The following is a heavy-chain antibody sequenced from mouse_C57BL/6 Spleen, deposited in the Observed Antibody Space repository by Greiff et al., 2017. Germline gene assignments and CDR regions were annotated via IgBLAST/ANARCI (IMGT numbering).Heavy chain of an antibody. CDR1: GYTFTDYN. D-gene: IGHD2-3*01. Sequence: VQLKESGPELVKPGASVKMSCKASGYTFTDYNMHWVKQSHGKSLEWIGYINPNNGGTSYNQKFKGKATLTVNKSSSTAYMELRSLTSEDSAVYYCARDGIDYYFDYWGQGTTLTVSS. J-gene: IGHJ2*01. V-gene: IGHV1-22*01. CDR3: ARDGIDYYFDY. CDR2: INPNNGGT.